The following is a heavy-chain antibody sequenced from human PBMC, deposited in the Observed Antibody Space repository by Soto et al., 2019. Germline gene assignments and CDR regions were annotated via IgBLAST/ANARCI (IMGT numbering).Heavy chain of an antibody. V-gene: IGHV4-39*01. CDR3: ARHCVAVVIKGWGY. Sequence: QLQLPESGPGLVKPSETLSLTCTVSCGSIDRSNYYWDWIRQPPGKGLEWIGTTYYNGNAYYNPSLKSRVTMSVDTSKNQFSLKLISVTAADTAVYYCARHCVAVVIKGWGYWGQGTLVTVSS. CDR2: TYYNGNA. D-gene: IGHD3-22*01. J-gene: IGHJ4*02. CDR1: CGSIDRSNYY.